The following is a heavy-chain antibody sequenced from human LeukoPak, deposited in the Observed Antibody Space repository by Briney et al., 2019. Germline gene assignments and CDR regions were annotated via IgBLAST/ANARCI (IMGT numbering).Heavy chain of an antibody. CDR1: GGTFSSYA. CDR3: ARDRVAVAGHDRYYYGMDV. D-gene: IGHD6-19*01. Sequence: SVKVSCKASGGTFSSYAISWVRQAPGQGLEWMGRIIPIFGTANYAQKFQGRVTITADESTSTAYMELSSLRSEDTAVYYCARDRVAVAGHDRYYYGMDVWGQGTTVTVSS. V-gene: IGHV1-69*15. J-gene: IGHJ6*02. CDR2: IIPIFGTA.